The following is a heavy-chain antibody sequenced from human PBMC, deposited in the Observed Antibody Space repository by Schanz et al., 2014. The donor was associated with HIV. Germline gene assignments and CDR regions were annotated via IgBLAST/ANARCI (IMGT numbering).Heavy chain of an antibody. J-gene: IGHJ6*02. CDR1: GGTFSTYA. Sequence: QVQLVQSGAEVRKPGSSVTVSCKASGGTFSTYAISWVRQAPGQGLQWMGGIIPMFGTANYAQKFQGRVTMTADESTGTAYMXLXXLXXXDTXXXYXARAAQVDIGATKTSYTYGMAAWGQGTTVTVSS. CDR3: ARAAQVDIGATKTSYTYGMAA. V-gene: IGHV1-69*01. D-gene: IGHD5-12*01. CDR2: IIPMFGTA.